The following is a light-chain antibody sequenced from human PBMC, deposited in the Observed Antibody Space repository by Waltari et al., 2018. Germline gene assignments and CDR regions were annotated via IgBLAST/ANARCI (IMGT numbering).Light chain of an antibody. CDR1: KLGDKY. V-gene: IGLV3-1*01. Sequence: SYELTQPPSVSVSPGQTASITCSGDKLGDKYACWYQQKPGQSPVLVIYPDSKRPSGIPVRFSGSNSGNTATLTISGTQAMDEADYYCQAWDSSKVVFGGGTKLTVL. CDR2: PDS. J-gene: IGLJ2*01. CDR3: QAWDSSKVV.